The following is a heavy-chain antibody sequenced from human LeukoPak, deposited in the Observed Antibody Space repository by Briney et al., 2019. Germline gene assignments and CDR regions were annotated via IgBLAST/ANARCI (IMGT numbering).Heavy chain of an antibody. V-gene: IGHV4-59*01. D-gene: IGHD3-3*01. CDR3: ARADYDFWSGYSTAFDY. J-gene: IGHJ4*02. CDR1: GGSLSSYY. Sequence: PSETLSLTCTVSGGSLSSYYWSWIRQPPGKGLEWIGYIYYRGSTNYNPSLKSRVTISVDTSKNQFSLKLSSVTAADTAVYYCARADYDFWSGYSTAFDYWGQGTLVTVSS. CDR2: IYYRGST.